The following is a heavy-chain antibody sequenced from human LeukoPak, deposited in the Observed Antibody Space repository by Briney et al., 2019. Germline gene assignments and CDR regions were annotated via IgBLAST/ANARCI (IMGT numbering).Heavy chain of an antibody. D-gene: IGHD2-2*01. V-gene: IGHV1-18*01. CDR1: SYTFTNYA. Sequence: ASVKVSCKASSYTFTNYAFTWVRQAPGQGLEWMGWISAYNGNTNYAQKFQGRVTMTRDTSITTAYMELSSLRSDDTAVYYCARDVGEYCSSTNCYASHYWGQGTLVTVSS. J-gene: IGHJ4*02. CDR3: ARDVGEYCSSTNCYASHY. CDR2: ISAYNGNT.